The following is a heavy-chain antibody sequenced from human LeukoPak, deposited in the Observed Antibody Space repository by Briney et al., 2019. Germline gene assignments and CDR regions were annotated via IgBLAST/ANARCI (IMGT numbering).Heavy chain of an antibody. CDR2: ISAYNGNT. CDR3: ARDDLGYCNGGSCYSLYDY. Sequence: GASVKVSCKASGYTFTGYGISWVRQAPGQGLEWMGWISAYNGNTNYEKKFQGRVTMTTDTSTTTAYMELRSLRSDDTAVYYCARDDLGYCNGGSCYSLYDYWGQGTLVTVSS. V-gene: IGHV1-18*01. J-gene: IGHJ4*02. D-gene: IGHD2-15*01. CDR1: GYTFTGYG.